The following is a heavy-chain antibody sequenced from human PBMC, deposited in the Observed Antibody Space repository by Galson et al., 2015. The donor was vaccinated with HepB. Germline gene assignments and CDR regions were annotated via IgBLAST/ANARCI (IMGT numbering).Heavy chain of an antibody. CDR1: GHTLATYW. CDR2: IYPGDSDT. J-gene: IGHJ3*01. D-gene: IGHD1/OR15-1a*01. V-gene: IGHV5-51*03. CDR3: ARRPLRLTLYRNNAFDL. Sequence: QSGAEVKKPGESLKISCEVLGHTLATYWIGWVRQMPGKGLEWMGIIYPGDSDTRYNPSFQGQVTISADRSINTAYLQWSSLKASDTAMYYCARRPLRLTLYRNNAFDLWGPGTMVTVSS.